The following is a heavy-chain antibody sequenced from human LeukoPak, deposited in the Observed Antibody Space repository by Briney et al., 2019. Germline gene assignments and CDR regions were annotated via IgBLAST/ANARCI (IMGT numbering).Heavy chain of an antibody. V-gene: IGHV3-74*01. Sequence: GGSLRLSCAASGFTFSSNWMHWVRQAPGKGLVWVSRINEDGSTTNYADSVKGRFTIFRDNAKNTLYLQMNSLRAEDTAVYYCVRDLGGRSGHWGQGTLVTVSS. CDR3: VRDLGGRSGH. D-gene: IGHD1-26*01. CDR2: INEDGSTT. CDR1: GFTFSSNW. J-gene: IGHJ4*02.